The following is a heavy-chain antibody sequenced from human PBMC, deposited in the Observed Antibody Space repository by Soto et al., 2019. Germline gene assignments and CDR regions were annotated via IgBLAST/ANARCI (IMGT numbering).Heavy chain of an antibody. CDR1: GYIFVNYG. Sequence: QVQLVQSGDEVKKPGASVKVSCKASGYIFVNYGIAWVRQAPRQGLEWLAWISPYTGNTHSASKVQGRLTMTTDTSTSTAYMDLGSLTSDDTAVYYCVMVDNYVTPTPQDVWGQGTTITVSS. V-gene: IGHV1-18*01. CDR2: ISPYTGNT. D-gene: IGHD3-16*01. J-gene: IGHJ6*02. CDR3: VMVDNYVTPTPQDV.